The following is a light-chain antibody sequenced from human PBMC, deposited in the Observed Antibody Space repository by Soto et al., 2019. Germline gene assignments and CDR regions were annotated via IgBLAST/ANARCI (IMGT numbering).Light chain of an antibody. Sequence: DIQMTQSPSILSASLGDRATITCRASQSIGNRLAWYQQKPGQGPKLLIYKAFSLDSGVPSRFSGSASGTEFTLTISSLQPEDFATYYCHQYHPDLPCTFGQGTKVEIK. V-gene: IGKV1-5*03. CDR2: KAF. CDR3: HQYHPDLPCT. J-gene: IGKJ1*01. CDR1: QSIGNR.